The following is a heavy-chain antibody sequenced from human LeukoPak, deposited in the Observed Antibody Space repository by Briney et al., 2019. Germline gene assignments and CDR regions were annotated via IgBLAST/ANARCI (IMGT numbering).Heavy chain of an antibody. Sequence: ASVKVSCKVSGYTLTELSMHWVRQAPGKGLEWMGGFDPEDGETIYAQKFQGRVTMTEDTSTDTAYMELSSLRSEDTAVYYCATSDTAMVTAYFDYWGQGTLVTVSS. D-gene: IGHD5-18*01. J-gene: IGHJ4*02. V-gene: IGHV1-24*01. CDR3: ATSDTAMVTAYFDY. CDR1: GYTLTELS. CDR2: FDPEDGET.